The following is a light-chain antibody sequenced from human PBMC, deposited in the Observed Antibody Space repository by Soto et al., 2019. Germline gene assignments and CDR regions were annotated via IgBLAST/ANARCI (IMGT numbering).Light chain of an antibody. CDR3: PKYNSALWT. CDR1: QGISNY. CDR2: AAS. Sequence: DIQMTQSPSSLSASVGDRVTITCRARQGISNYLAWYQQKPGKVPKLLIYAASTLQSGVPSRFSGSGSGTDFTLTISSLQPEDVATYYCPKYNSALWTFGQGTKVEIK. J-gene: IGKJ1*01. V-gene: IGKV1-27*01.